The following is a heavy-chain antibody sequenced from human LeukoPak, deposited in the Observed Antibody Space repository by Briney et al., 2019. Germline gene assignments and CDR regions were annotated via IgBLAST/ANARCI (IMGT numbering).Heavy chain of an antibody. Sequence: ASVKVSCKASGYTFTGYYMHWVRQAPGQGLEWTGWINPNSGGTNHAQKFQGRVTMTRDTSISTAYMELSRLRSDDTAVYYCARTGYSSSYRFTGDYWGQGTLVTVSS. CDR2: INPNSGGT. V-gene: IGHV1-2*02. CDR1: GYTFTGYY. J-gene: IGHJ4*02. CDR3: ARTGYSSSYRFTGDY. D-gene: IGHD6-13*01.